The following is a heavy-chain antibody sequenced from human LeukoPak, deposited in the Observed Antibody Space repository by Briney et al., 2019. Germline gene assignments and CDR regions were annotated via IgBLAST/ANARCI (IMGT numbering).Heavy chain of an antibody. CDR3: ARRVLLGDMDV. CDR2: ITDSAGST. CDR1: GFTFSNYA. V-gene: IGHV3-23*01. J-gene: IGHJ6*02. Sequence: GGSLRLSCAASGFTFSNYAMSWVRQAPGKGLEWVSGITDSAGSTNYADSVKGRFTISRDNSKNTLYLQMKSLRADDTAVYYCARRVLLGDMDVWGQGTTVTVSS. D-gene: IGHD3-10*01.